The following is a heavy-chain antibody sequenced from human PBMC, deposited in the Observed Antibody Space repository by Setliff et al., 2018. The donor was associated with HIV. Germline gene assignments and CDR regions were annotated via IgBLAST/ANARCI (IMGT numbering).Heavy chain of an antibody. D-gene: IGHD2-21*02. CDR1: GYTFTSYD. J-gene: IGHJ4*02. V-gene: IGHV1-8*02. Sequence: ASVKVSCKASGYTFTSYDINWVRQATGQGLEWMGWMNPNSGNTGYAQKFQGRVTMTRNTSISTAYMELSSLRSEDTAVYYCARAYRYCGGDCYPLDYWGREPWSPSPQ. CDR2: MNPNSGNT. CDR3: ARAYRYCGGDCYPLDY.